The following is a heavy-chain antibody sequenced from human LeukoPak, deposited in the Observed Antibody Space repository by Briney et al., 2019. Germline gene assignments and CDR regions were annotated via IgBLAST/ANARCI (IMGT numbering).Heavy chain of an antibody. V-gene: IGHV4-30-2*01. D-gene: IGHD6-19*01. J-gene: IGHJ6*02. CDR2: IYHSGST. CDR3: ARGMDSSGWFLSYYYYYGMDV. CDR1: GGSISSGGYS. Sequence: SETLSLTCAVSGGSISSGGYSWSWIRQPPGKGLEWIGHIYHSGSTYYNPSLKSRVTIPVDTSKNQFSLKLSSVTAADTAVYYCARGMDSSGWFLSYYYYYGMDVWGQGTTVTVSS.